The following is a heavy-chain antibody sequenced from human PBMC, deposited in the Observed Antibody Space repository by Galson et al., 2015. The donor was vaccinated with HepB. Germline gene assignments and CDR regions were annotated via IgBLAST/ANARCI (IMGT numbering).Heavy chain of an antibody. Sequence: QSGAEVKKPGASVKASCKASDYTFTSYGISWVRQAPGQGLEWMGWISAYNGNTNYAQKLQGRVTMTTDTSTSTAYMELRSLRSDDTAVYYCARETGGYCSGGSCYSYYYYGMDVWGQGTTVTVSS. J-gene: IGHJ6*02. CDR3: ARETGGYCSGGSCYSYYYYGMDV. CDR1: DYTFTSYG. D-gene: IGHD2-15*01. CDR2: ISAYNGNT. V-gene: IGHV1-18*04.